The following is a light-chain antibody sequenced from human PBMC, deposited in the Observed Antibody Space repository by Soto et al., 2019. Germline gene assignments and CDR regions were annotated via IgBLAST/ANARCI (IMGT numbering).Light chain of an antibody. Sequence: DIVLTQSPGTLSLSPGETATLSCRASQSMSTNYLAWYQHKPGQAPRLLIYAASNRITGIPDRFTGSGSGTDFTLTIIGLEPEDFALYYCQQYGRTFGQGTRLEIK. J-gene: IGKJ5*01. V-gene: IGKV3-20*01. CDR3: QQYGRT. CDR2: AAS. CDR1: QSMSTNY.